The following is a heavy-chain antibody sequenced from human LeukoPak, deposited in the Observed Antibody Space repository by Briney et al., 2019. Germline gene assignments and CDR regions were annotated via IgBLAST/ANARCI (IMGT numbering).Heavy chain of an antibody. V-gene: IGHV3-48*04. D-gene: IGHD4-11*01. J-gene: IGHJ6*03. CDR2: ISSSSSTI. CDR3: ARVSRGVTTSYYYYYMAV. CDR1: GFTFSSYS. Sequence: GGSLRLSCAASGFTFSSYSMNWVRQAPGKGLEWVSYISSSSSTIYYADSVKGRFTISRDNAKNSLYLQMNSLRAEDTAVYYCARVSRGVTTSYYYYYMAVWGKGTTVTVSS.